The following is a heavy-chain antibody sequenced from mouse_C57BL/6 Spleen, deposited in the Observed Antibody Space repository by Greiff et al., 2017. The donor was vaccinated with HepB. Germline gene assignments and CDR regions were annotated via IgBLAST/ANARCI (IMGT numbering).Heavy chain of an antibody. Sequence: QVQLQQPGAELVKPGASVKLSCKASGYTFTSYWMQWVKQRPGQGLEWIGEIDPSDSYTNYNQKFKGKATLTVDTSSSTAYMQLSSLTSEDSAVYYCARTTTVVATDCWYFDVWGTGTTVTVSS. CDR3: ARTTTVVATDCWYFDV. J-gene: IGHJ1*03. D-gene: IGHD1-1*01. V-gene: IGHV1-50*01. CDR2: IDPSDSYT. CDR1: GYTFTSYW.